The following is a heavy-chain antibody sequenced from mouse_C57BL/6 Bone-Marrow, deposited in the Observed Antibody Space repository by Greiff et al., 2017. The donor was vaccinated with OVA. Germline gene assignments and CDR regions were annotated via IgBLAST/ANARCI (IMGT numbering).Heavy chain of an antibody. V-gene: IGHV7-1*01. CDR1: GFTFSDFY. Sequence: EVQLVESGGGLVQSGRSLRLSCATSGFTFSDFYMEWVRQAPGKGLEWIAASRNKANDYTTEYSASVKGRFIVSRDTSQSILYLQMNALRAEDTAIYYCARALYYGSTDYAMDYWGQGTSVTVSS. CDR2: SRNKANDYTT. CDR3: ARALYYGSTDYAMDY. D-gene: IGHD1-1*01. J-gene: IGHJ4*01.